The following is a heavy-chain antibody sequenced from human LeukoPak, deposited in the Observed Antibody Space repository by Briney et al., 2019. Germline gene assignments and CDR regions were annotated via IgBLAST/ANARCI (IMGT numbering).Heavy chain of an antibody. CDR1: GFTFSNAW. D-gene: IGHD6-13*01. J-gene: IGHJ4*02. Sequence: PGGSLRLSCAASGFTFSNAWMSWVRQSPGKGLEWVGRIKTKIDGGTTDYAAPVKGRFTISRDDSKNTLYLQMNSLKTEDTAVYYCTTNRWYTYYFDYWGQGTLVTVSS. CDR3: TTNRWYTYYFDY. V-gene: IGHV3-15*01. CDR2: IKTKIDGGTT.